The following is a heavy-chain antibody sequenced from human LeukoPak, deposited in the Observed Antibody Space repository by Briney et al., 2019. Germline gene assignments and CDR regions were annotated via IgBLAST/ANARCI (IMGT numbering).Heavy chain of an antibody. D-gene: IGHD6-19*01. J-gene: IGHJ4*02. CDR3: AGITVAGTDDY. V-gene: IGHV4-39*01. Sequence: PETLSLTCTVSGGSISSSSYYWGWIRQPPEKGLEWIGSIYYSGSTYYNPSLKSRVTISVDTSKNQFSLKLSSVTAADTAVYYCAGITVAGTDDYWGQGTLVTVSS. CDR1: GGSISSSSYY. CDR2: IYYSGST.